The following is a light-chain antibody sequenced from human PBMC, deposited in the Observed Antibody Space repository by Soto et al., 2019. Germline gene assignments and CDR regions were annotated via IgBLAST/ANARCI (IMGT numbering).Light chain of an antibody. J-gene: IGLJ1*01. V-gene: IGLV2-14*01. CDR3: SSYSRSSIPV. CDR2: EVS. CDR1: SSDVGGYKY. Sequence: QSVLTQPASVSGSPGQSITISCTGTSSDVGGYKYVSWYQQHPGKAPKLIIYEVSNRPSGVSNRFSGSKSGNTASLTISGLQAEDEADYHCSSYSRSSIPVFGTGTKVTVL.